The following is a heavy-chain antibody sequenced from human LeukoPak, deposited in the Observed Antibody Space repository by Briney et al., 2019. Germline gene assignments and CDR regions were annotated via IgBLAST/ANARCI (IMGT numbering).Heavy chain of an antibody. CDR3: ARDFNWDGYYYYYGMDV. D-gene: IGHD7-27*01. CDR2: ISYDGSNK. V-gene: IGHV3-30-3*01. Sequence: PGGSLRLSCVASGFTFSTYAMSWVRQAPGKGLEWVAVISYDGSNKYYADSVKGRFTISRDNSKNTLYLQMNSLRAEDTAVYYCARDFNWDGYYYYYGMDVWGQGTTVTVSS. CDR1: GFTFSTYA. J-gene: IGHJ6*02.